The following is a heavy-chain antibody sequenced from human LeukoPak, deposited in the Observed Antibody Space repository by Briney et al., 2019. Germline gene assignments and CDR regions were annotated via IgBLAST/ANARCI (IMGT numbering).Heavy chain of an antibody. V-gene: IGHV3-7*01. CDR3: AREGLAASADY. Sequence: GGSLRLSCAASGFTFSRYWMHWVRQGPGKGPVWVANIKQDGSTKNYVDSVKGRFTISRDNAKNTLYLQMNSLRDEDTAVYYCAREGLAASADYWGQGTLVTVSS. CDR2: IKQDGSTK. J-gene: IGHJ4*02. D-gene: IGHD2-2*01. CDR1: GFTFSRYW.